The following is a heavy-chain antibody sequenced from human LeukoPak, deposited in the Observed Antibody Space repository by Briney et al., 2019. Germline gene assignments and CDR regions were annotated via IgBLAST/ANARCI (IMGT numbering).Heavy chain of an antibody. Sequence: ASVKVSCKASGYTFTSYGISWVRQAPGQGLEWMGWISAYNGNTNYAQKLQGRVTMTTDTSTSTAYMELRSLRSDDTAVYYCAREPFAPWCDSSGYPCYYYYYMDVWGKGTTVTVSS. CDR1: GYTFTSYG. CDR3: AREPFAPWCDSSGYPCYYYYYMDV. D-gene: IGHD3-22*01. CDR2: ISAYNGNT. J-gene: IGHJ6*03. V-gene: IGHV1-18*01.